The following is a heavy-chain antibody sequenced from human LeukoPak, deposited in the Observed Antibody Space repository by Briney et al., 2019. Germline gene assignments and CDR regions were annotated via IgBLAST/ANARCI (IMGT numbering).Heavy chain of an antibody. CDR3: ARALSSVRLYYFDY. D-gene: IGHD6-25*01. CDR2: INPNSGGT. V-gene: IGHV1-2*02. CDR1: GYTFTGYY. J-gene: IGHJ4*02. Sequence: ASVKVSCKASGYTFTGYYIHWVRQAPGQGLEWMGWINPNSGGTNYAQNLEGRVTMTRDTSISTAYMELSSLTSDDTAVYYCARALSSVRLYYFDYWGQGTLITVSS.